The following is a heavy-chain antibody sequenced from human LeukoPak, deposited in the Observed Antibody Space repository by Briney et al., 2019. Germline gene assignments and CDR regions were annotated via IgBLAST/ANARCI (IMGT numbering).Heavy chain of an antibody. CDR1: GFTFSGSA. CDR3: TRLSDSVDY. J-gene: IGHJ4*02. D-gene: IGHD2-15*01. Sequence: GGSLRLSCAASGFTFSGSAMHWVRQASGKGLEWVGRIRSKANSYATAYAASVKGRFTISRDDPKNTAYLQMNSLKTEDTAVYYCTRLSDSVDYWGQGTLVTVSS. V-gene: IGHV3-73*01. CDR2: IRSKANSYAT.